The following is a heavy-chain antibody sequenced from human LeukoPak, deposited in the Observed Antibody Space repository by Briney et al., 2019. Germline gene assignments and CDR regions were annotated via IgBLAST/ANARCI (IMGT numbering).Heavy chain of an antibody. CDR1: GGSISSSSYY. J-gene: IGHJ4*02. CDR3: ASPLIAAAGTDY. V-gene: IGHV4-39*01. D-gene: IGHD6-13*01. Sequence: SETLSLTCTVSGGSISSSSYYWGWIRQPPGKGLEWIGSIYYSGSTYYNPSLKSRVTISVDTSKNQFSLKLSSVTAADTAVYYCASPLIAAAGTDYWGQGTLVSVSS. CDR2: IYYSGST.